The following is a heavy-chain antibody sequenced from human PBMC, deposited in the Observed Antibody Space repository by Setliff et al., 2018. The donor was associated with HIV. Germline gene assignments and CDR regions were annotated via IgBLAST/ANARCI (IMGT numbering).Heavy chain of an antibody. CDR2: ISYDGSIK. CDR1: GFTFRDYV. Sequence: PGGSLRLSCAASGFTFRDYVMHWVRQAPGTGLEWVALISYDGSIKYNSDSVRGRFTISRDNSKNTLFLQMNSLRAEDTAVYYCGTYYYGSGKIDYWGQGTLVTVSS. D-gene: IGHD3-10*01. J-gene: IGHJ4*02. V-gene: IGHV3-30*07. CDR3: GTYYYGSGKIDY.